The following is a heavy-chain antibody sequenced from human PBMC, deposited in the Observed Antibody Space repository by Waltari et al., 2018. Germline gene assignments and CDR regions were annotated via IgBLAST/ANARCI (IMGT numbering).Heavy chain of an antibody. J-gene: IGHJ6*02. Sequence: QVQRQESGPGLGRPSQTLSLTCTVSDGSISGGSVHWTGIRQPAGKGLEWVGHIFTSGSTKYNPSLKSRVSVSLDTSENQFSLRLSSVTAADTAVYYCARDEARYYDIMTGGGYYGLDVWGQGTTVTVSS. CDR1: DGSISGGSVH. CDR3: ARDEARYYDIMTGGGYYGLDV. V-gene: IGHV4-61*02. D-gene: IGHD3-9*01. CDR2: IFTSGST.